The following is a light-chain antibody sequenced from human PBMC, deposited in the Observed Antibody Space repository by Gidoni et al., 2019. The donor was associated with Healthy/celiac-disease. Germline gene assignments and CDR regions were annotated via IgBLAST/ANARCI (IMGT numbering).Light chain of an antibody. CDR2: DAA. CDR3: QQRSNWPPIT. CDR1: QSVSSY. J-gene: IGKJ5*01. V-gene: IGKV3-11*01. Sequence: EIVLTQSPATLSLSPGERATLSCRASQSVSSYLAWYQQKPGQAHRLLIYDAANRATGIPARFSGRGSGTDFTLTISSLEPEDFAVYYCQQRSNWPPITCGQGTRLEIK.